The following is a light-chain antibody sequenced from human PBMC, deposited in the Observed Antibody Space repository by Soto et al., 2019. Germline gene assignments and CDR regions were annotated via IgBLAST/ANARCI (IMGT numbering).Light chain of an antibody. V-gene: IGKV1-5*03. J-gene: IGKJ1*01. Sequence: DIQMTQSPSTLSGSLGDRVTITCRASQTISSWLAWYQQKPVKSPKLLIYKASTLKSGVPSRFSGSGSGTEFTLTITSLQPEDFATYYCQQYDMFGPGTKVDIK. CDR3: QQYDM. CDR1: QTISSW. CDR2: KAS.